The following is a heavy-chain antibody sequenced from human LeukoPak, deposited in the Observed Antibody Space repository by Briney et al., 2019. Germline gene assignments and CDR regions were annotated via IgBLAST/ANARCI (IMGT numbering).Heavy chain of an antibody. CDR1: GFTFVDYG. D-gene: IGHD3-3*02. V-gene: IGHV3-20*04. Sequence: GGSLRLSCAISGFTFVDYGLSWVRRAPGKGLEGLCAINYNGAITDYADSVKGRFTISRDNAKNSLYLRMDSLRAEDTALYYCARDRLGPSFSVSHFDLWGQGTLVTVSS. CDR3: ARDRLGPSFSVSHFDL. CDR2: INYNGAIT. J-gene: IGHJ4*02.